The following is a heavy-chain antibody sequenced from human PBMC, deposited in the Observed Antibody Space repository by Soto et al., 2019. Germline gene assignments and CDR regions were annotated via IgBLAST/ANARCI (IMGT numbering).Heavy chain of an antibody. CDR2: ISGSTGTT. CDR1: GFMFNHYA. V-gene: IGHV3-23*01. J-gene: IGHJ4*02. Sequence: EQVLESGGGLVQPGGSLRLSCEASGFMFNHYAMAWVRQTPGKGLEWVSVISGSTGTTYYADSVKGRFTISRDTSKNTVYLQMNSLRVEDSALYYCAKVIVLGASTLEYWGPGTRVTVSS. D-gene: IGHD6-6*01. CDR3: AKVIVLGASTLEY.